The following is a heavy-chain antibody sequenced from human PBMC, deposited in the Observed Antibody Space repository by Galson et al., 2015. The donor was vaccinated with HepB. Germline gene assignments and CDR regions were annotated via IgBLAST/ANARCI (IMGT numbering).Heavy chain of an antibody. CDR1: GGSISSGGYY. CDR3: ARGFGELLESPPRSWWWFDP. V-gene: IGHV4-31*03. D-gene: IGHD3-10*01. J-gene: IGHJ5*02. CDR2: IYYSGST. Sequence: TLSLTCTVSGGSISSGGYYWSWIRQHPGKGLEWIGYIYYSGSTYYNPSLKSRVTISVDTSKNQFSLKLSSVTAADTAVYYCARGFGELLESPPRSWWWFDPWGQGTLVTVSS.